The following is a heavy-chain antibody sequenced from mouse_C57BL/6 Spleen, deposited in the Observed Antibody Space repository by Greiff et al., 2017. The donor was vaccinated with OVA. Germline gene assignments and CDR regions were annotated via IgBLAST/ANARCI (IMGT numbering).Heavy chain of an antibody. J-gene: IGHJ3*01. D-gene: IGHD1-1*01. Sequence: EVQLQESGPGLVKPSQSLSLTCSVTGYSITSGYYWTWIRQFPGNKLEWMGYISYDGSNNYNPSLKNRISITRDTSKNQFFLKLNSVTTEDTATYYCAIQTYYYGSSYEFAYWGQGTLVTVSA. V-gene: IGHV3-6*01. CDR1: GYSITSGYY. CDR2: ISYDGSN. CDR3: AIQTYYYGSSYEFAY.